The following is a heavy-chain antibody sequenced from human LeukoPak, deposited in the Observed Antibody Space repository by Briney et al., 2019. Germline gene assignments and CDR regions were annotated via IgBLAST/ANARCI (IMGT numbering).Heavy chain of an antibody. J-gene: IGHJ4*02. D-gene: IGHD1-26*01. CDR1: GYTFTIYY. CDR2: ISAYNGNT. CDR3: AGGGGVRELQPTFDY. Sequence: ASVKVSCKTSGYTFTIYYISWVRQAPGQGLEWIAWISAYNGNTKYAQKFQGRVTMTTDTSTSTAYMELRSLRSDDTAVYYCAGGGGVRELQPTFDYWGQGTLVTVSS. V-gene: IGHV1-18*01.